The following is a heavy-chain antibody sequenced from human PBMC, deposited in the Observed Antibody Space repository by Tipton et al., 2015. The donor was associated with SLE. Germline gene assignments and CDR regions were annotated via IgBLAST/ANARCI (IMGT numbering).Heavy chain of an antibody. CDR2: IRYDGSNK. CDR3: AKVLEGFWSAFGY. V-gene: IGHV3-30*02. Sequence: GSLRLSCAASGFTFSSYGMHWVRQAPGKGLEWVAFIRYDGSNKYYADSVKGRFTISRDNSKNTLYLQMNSLRAEDTAVYYCAKVLEGFWSAFGYWGQGTLVPVSS. D-gene: IGHD3-3*01. J-gene: IGHJ4*02. CDR1: GFTFSSYG.